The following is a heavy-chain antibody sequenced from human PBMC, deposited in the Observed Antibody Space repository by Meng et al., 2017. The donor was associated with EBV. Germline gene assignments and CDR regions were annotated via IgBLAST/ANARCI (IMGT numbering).Heavy chain of an antibody. CDR2: IYDGGTT. CDR1: GASVSGGTFH. J-gene: IGHJ4*02. CDR3: AKSSSSTPGVVDS. V-gene: IGHV4-61*01. D-gene: IGHD6-6*01. Sequence: QVQLQESGPGLVKPSGTLSLACTVSGASVSGGTFHWSWIRQPPGKELEWIGYIYDGGTTIYNPSLKSRVTIFLDTSRNQFSLGLRSVTTADTAVYYCAKSSSSTPGVVDSWGQGTLVNVSS.